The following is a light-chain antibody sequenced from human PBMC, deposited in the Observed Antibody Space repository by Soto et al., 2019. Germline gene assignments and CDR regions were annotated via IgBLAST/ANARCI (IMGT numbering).Light chain of an antibody. CDR1: QSVSSY. V-gene: IGKV3-11*01. J-gene: IGKJ4*01. CDR2: GAS. CDR3: QQRSNWLT. Sequence: DIVLTQSPATLSLSPGERATLSCRASQSVSSYLAWYQQKPGQAPRLLIYGASNRATGIPDRFSGSGSGTDFTLTISSLEPEDFAVYYCQQRSNWLTFGGGTKVDIK.